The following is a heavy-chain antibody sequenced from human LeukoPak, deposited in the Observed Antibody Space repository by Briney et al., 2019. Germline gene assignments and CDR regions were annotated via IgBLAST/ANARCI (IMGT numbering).Heavy chain of an antibody. CDR1: GYTFTSYA. Sequence: ASVKVSCKASGYTFTSYAMNWVRQAPGQGLEWMGWINTNTGNPTYAQGFTGRFVFSLDTSVSTAYLQISSLKAEDTAVYYCARNGYSYRDDAFDIWGQGTMVTVSS. CDR2: INTNTGNP. V-gene: IGHV7-4-1*02. J-gene: IGHJ3*02. D-gene: IGHD5-18*01. CDR3: ARNGYSYRDDAFDI.